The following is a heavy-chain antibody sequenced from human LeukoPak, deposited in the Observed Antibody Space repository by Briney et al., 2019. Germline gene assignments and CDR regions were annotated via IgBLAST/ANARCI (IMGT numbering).Heavy chain of an antibody. CDR2: ISAYNGNT. CDR1: GYTFTSYG. J-gene: IGHJ4*02. Sequence: ASVKVSCKASGYTFTSYGISWVRQAPGQGLEWMGWISAYNGNTNYAQKLQGRVTMTTDTSTSTAYMELRSLRSDDTAVYYCARAPPLGIAVDRTLDYWGQGTLVTVSS. V-gene: IGHV1-18*01. CDR3: ARAPPLGIAVDRTLDY. D-gene: IGHD6-19*01.